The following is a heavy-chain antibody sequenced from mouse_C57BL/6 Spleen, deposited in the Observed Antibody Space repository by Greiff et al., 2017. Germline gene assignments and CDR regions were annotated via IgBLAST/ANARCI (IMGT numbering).Heavy chain of an antibody. CDR1: GYTFTSYW. D-gene: IGHD2-5*01. CDR3: ARWGYSNLADY. J-gene: IGHJ2*01. Sequence: QVQLQQPGTDLVKPGASVKLSCKASGYTFTSYWMPWVKQRPGQGLEWIGNINPSNGGTNYNEKFKGKATLTVDKSSSTAYMQLSSLKSEDSAVYYCARWGYSNLADYWGQGTTLTVSS. CDR2: INPSNGGT. V-gene: IGHV1-53*01.